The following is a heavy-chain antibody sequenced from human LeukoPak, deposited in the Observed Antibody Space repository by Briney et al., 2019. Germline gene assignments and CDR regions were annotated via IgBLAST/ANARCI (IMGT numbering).Heavy chain of an antibody. CDR1: GGTSNSHA. D-gene: IGHD3-22*01. CDR3: ATTNDGGGYQWGDFFDF. V-gene: IGHV1-69*04. Sequence: SVKVSCKASGGTSNSHAISWVRQAPGQGLEWMGRIIPNLGTTNRAQNFQDRVTLTADKSTNTAYVELTSLTSDDTAVYYCATTNDGGGYQWGDFFDFWGQGTLVTVSS. CDR2: IIPNLGTT. J-gene: IGHJ4*02.